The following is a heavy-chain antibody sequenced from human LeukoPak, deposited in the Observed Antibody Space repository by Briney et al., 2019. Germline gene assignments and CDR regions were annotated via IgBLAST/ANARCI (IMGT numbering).Heavy chain of an antibody. CDR1: GGSISGYH. CDR2: IYYSGSS. CDR3: ARVPRSYYYYYYMDV. J-gene: IGHJ6*03. V-gene: IGHV4-59*01. Sequence: SSETLSLTCNVSGGSISGYHWSWIRQPPGKGLEWLGYIYYSGSSNYNPSLKSRVTISVDTSKNQFSLKLSSVTAADTAVYYCARVPRSYYYYYYMDVWGKGTTVTVSS.